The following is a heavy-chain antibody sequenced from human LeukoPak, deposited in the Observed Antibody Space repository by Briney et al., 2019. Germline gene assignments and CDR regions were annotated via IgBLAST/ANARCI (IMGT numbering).Heavy chain of an antibody. CDR2: INHSGST. CDR3: AGYSYGLDV. Sequence: SETLSLTCAVYGGSFSGDYWSWIRQPPGKGLEWIGEINHSGSTNYNPSLTSRVTISVDTSKNQFSMKLSSVTAADTAVYYCAGYSYGLDVWGQGTTVTVSS. J-gene: IGHJ6*02. D-gene: IGHD5-18*01. CDR1: GGSFSGDY. V-gene: IGHV4-34*01.